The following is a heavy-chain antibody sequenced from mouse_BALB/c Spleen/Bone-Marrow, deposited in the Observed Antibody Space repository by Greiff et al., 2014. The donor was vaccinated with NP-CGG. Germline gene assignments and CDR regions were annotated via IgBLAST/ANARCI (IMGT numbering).Heavy chain of an antibody. D-gene: IGHD1-1*01. Sequence: VQLKESGGGIVQPGGSLKLSCVISGFSFSDYYMYWVRQTPEKRLEWVAYISDSGGSTYYPDTVKGRFTISRDNAKNTLYPQMSRLKSEDTAMYYCARLGDYSYFDYRGQGTTLTVSS. CDR1: GFSFSDYY. J-gene: IGHJ2*01. CDR2: ISDSGGST. CDR3: ARLGDYSYFDY. V-gene: IGHV5-12*02.